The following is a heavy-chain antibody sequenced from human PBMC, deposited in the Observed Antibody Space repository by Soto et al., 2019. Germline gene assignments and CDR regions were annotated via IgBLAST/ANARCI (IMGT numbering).Heavy chain of an antibody. CDR1: GGTFSSYT. J-gene: IGHJ6*02. Sequence: QVQLVQSGAEVKKPGSSVKVSCKASGGTFSSYTISWVRQAPGQGLEWMGRIIPILGIANYAQKFQGRVTITADKATSTAYMELSSLRSEDTAVYYCARNAAGTDYYGMDVWGQGTTVTVSS. V-gene: IGHV1-69*02. CDR2: IIPILGIA. D-gene: IGHD6-13*01. CDR3: ARNAAGTDYYGMDV.